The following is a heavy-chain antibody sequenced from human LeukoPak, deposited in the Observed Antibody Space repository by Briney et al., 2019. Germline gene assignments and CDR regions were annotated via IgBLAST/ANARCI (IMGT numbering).Heavy chain of an antibody. CDR3: AKDRVGALLYFDS. V-gene: IGHV3-48*01. J-gene: IGHJ4*02. CDR1: GFTFSSYS. CDR2: ISSSSSPV. D-gene: IGHD1-26*01. Sequence: GSLRPSCAASGFTFSSYSMDWVRQAPGKGLEWVSYISSSSSPVYYADSVKGRFTISRDNYKNTLYLQMNSLRAEDTAVYSCAKDRVGALLYFDSWGQGTLVTVSS.